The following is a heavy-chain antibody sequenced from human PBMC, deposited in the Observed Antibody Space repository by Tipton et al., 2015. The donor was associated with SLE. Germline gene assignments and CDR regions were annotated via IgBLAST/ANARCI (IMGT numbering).Heavy chain of an antibody. CDR2: INHSGST. J-gene: IGHJ5*02. CDR1: GGSFSGYY. CDR3: ARVPLLVVAATRWFDP. V-gene: IGHV4-34*01. D-gene: IGHD2-15*01. Sequence: LRLSCAVYGGSFSGYYWSWIRQPPGKGLEWIGEINHSGSTNYNPSLKSRVTISVDTSKNQFSLKLSSVTAADTAVYYCARVPLLVVAATRWFDPWGQGTLVTVSS.